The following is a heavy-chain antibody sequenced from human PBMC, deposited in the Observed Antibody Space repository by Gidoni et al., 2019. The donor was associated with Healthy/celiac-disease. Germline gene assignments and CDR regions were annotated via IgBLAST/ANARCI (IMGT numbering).Heavy chain of an antibody. CDR3: VKPDWGYYDTPRSAEYFQH. V-gene: IGHV3-64D*06. J-gene: IGHJ1*01. CDR1: GFPFRSYA. Sequence: EVQLVESGGGLVQPGGSLRLSCSASGFPFRSYAMHWVRQAPGKGLEYVSAISSNGGSTYYADSVKGRFTISRDNSKNTLYLQMSSLRAEDTAVYYCVKPDWGYYDTPRSAEYFQHWGQGTLVTVSS. D-gene: IGHD3-22*01. CDR2: ISSNGGST.